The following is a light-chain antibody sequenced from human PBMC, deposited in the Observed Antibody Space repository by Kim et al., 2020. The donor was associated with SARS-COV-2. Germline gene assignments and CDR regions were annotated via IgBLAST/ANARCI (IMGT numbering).Light chain of an antibody. Sequence: SVGDTVTITCRASQNINNYLNWYQHKPGKAPKFLIYTASSLQTGVPSRFSGSGSGTDFTLTINNFQPEDFATYYCQQCYSTATWTFGQGTKVDIK. V-gene: IGKV1-39*01. CDR2: TAS. J-gene: IGKJ1*01. CDR1: QNINNY. CDR3: QQCYSTATWT.